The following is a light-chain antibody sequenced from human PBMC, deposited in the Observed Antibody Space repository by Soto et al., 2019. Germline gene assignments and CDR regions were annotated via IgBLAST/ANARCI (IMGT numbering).Light chain of an antibody. Sequence: EIVMTQSPVTLSVSPGETVILSCRASQSLRSNLAWYQQKPGQTPRLLIYSASIRAAATPARFSGSGAETNFSLSISSLQSEDFAVYYCQQHDQLPPAFGQGTKVDLK. J-gene: IGKJ1*01. V-gene: IGKV3-15*01. CDR3: QQHDQLPPA. CDR2: SAS. CDR1: QSLRSN.